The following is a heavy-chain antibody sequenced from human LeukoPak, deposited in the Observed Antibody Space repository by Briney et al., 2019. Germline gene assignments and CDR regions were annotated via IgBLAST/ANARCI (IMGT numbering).Heavy chain of an antibody. D-gene: IGHD3-22*01. J-gene: IGHJ3*02. CDR1: GYTFTSYG. CDR2: ISAYNGNT. Sequence: ASVKVSCKASGYTFTSYGISWVRQAPGQGLEWMGWISAYNGNTNYAQKLQGRVTMTTDTSTSTAYMELRSLRSDDTAVYYCARALRRTYYYDSSGQGAFDIWGQGTMVTVSS. CDR3: ARALRRTYYYDSSGQGAFDI. V-gene: IGHV1-18*01.